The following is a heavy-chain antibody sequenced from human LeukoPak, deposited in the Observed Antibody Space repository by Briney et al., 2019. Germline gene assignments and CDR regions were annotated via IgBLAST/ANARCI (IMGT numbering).Heavy chain of an antibody. D-gene: IGHD2-15*01. V-gene: IGHV1-2*02. CDR2: INPNSGGT. Sequence: ASVKVSCKASGYTFTSYDINWVRQATGQGLEWMGWINPNSGGTNYAQKFQGRVTMTRDTSISTAYMELSRLRSDDTAVYYCARSAGYCSGGSCYGGFDPWGQGTLVTASS. J-gene: IGHJ5*02. CDR1: GYTFTSYD. CDR3: ARSAGYCSGGSCYGGFDP.